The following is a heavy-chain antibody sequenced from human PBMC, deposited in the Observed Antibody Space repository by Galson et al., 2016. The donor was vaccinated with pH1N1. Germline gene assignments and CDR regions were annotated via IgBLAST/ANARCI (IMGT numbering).Heavy chain of an antibody. J-gene: IGHJ4*02. CDR3: ARDRVALSGSFDY. D-gene: IGHD3-10*01. V-gene: IGHV4-61*02. CDR2: MYTSGTT. CDR1: GGSISSSIYY. Sequence: TLSLTCTVSGGSISSSIYYWNWIRQPAGKGLEWIGRMYTSGTTTYNPSLESRVSISVDTSKNQFSLRLSSVTAAATAVDFCARDRVALSGSFDYRGQGALVTLSS.